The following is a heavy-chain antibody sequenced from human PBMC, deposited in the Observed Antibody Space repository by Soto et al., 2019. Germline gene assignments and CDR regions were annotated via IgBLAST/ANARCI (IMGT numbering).Heavy chain of an antibody. D-gene: IGHD1-26*01. J-gene: IGHJ6*02. Sequence: QVQLVQSGAEVKKPGASVKVSCKASGYTFTSYGISWVRQAPGQGLEWMGWISAYNGNTNYAQKPQGRVTMTTDTSTSTAYMELRSLRSDDTAVYYCARDLGGRPDYYYYGMDVWGQGTTVTVSS. CDR1: GYTFTSYG. V-gene: IGHV1-18*04. CDR2: ISAYNGNT. CDR3: ARDLGGRPDYYYYGMDV.